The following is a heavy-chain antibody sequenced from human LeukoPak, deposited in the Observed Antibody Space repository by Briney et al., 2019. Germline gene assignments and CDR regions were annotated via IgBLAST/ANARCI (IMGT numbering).Heavy chain of an antibody. CDR1: VFIICNFA. CDR3: ARDRNVVGADFDS. V-gene: IGHV3-30*04. D-gene: IGHD4/OR15-4a*01. J-gene: IGHJ5*01. CDR2: VSFDGTNN. Sequence: PGRSLRLSCAASVFIICNFAIYWVRQAPGRGLEWVSIVSFDGTNNFYGDSVKGRFTVSRDNSNNTVYLHMNSLRPDDTAVYFCARDRNVVGADFDSWGQGTLVTVSS.